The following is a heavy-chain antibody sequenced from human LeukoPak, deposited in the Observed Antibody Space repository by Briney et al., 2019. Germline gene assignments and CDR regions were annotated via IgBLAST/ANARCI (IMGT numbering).Heavy chain of an antibody. CDR2: ISGSGGST. D-gene: IGHD1-26*01. Sequence: GGSLRLSCAASGFTFSSYAMGWVRQDPAKGLEWVSAISGSGGSTYYADSVKGRFTISRDNSKNTLYLQVNSLRAEDTAVYYCAKGGKWDVTPFDYWGEGTLVTVSS. CDR1: GFTFSSYA. V-gene: IGHV3-23*01. J-gene: IGHJ4*02. CDR3: AKGGKWDVTPFDY.